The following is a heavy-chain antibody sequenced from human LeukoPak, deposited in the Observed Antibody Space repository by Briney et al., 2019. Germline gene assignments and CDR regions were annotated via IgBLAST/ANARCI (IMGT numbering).Heavy chain of an antibody. Sequence: GGSLRLSCAASGFTFSSYSMNWVRQAPGKGLEWVSYISSSSSTIYYADSVKGRFTISRDNAKNSLYLQMNSLRDEDTAVYYCARGLVVISGPLYYFDYWGQGTLVTVSS. D-gene: IGHD3-22*01. CDR1: GFTFSSYS. J-gene: IGHJ4*02. CDR2: ISSSSSTI. CDR3: ARGLVVISGPLYYFDY. V-gene: IGHV3-48*02.